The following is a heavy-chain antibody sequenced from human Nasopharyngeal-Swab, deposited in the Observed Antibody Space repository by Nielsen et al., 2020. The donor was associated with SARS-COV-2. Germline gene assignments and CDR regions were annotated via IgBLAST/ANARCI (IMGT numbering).Heavy chain of an antibody. CDR3: ARDWWSEMATILNPDAFDI. J-gene: IGHJ3*02. V-gene: IGHV1-46*01. CDR2: INPSGGST. D-gene: IGHD5-24*01. CDR1: GYTFTNHF. Sequence: ASVKVSCKASGYTFTNHFMHWVRQAPGQGLEWMGMINPSGGSTGYAQNFQGRVTVTRDTSTSTVYMELSSLSSEDTAVYYCARDWWSEMATILNPDAFDIWGQGTMVTVSS.